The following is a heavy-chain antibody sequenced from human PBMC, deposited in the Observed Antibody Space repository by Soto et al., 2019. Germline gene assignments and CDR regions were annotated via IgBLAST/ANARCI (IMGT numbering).Heavy chain of an antibody. D-gene: IGHD1-20*01. CDR2: IYPGDSDT. CDR1: GYSFTSYW. Sequence: EVQLVQSGAEVKKPGESLKISCKGSGYSFTSYWIGWVRQMPGKGLEWMGIIYPGDSDTRYSPSFQGQFTISADKSISTAYLQWSSLKASDTAMYYCARHRRLTPYYYYYMDVWGKGTTVTVSS. J-gene: IGHJ6*03. CDR3: ARHRRLTPYYYYYMDV. V-gene: IGHV5-51*01.